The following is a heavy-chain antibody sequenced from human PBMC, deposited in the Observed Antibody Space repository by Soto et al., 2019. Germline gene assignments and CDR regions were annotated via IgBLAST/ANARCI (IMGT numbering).Heavy chain of an antibody. CDR1: CDSVSSGDYY. Sequence: SETLSLTCSVSCDSVSSGDYYWSWVRQRPGKGREGIGHVYFSGSTNYFPSLKSRLTMSADTDKTQLSLELNSVTAADPSVYYCARIPVGTYLIYWSDPWGQGTQVTVSS. CDR3: ARIPVGTYLIYWSDP. J-gene: IGHJ5*02. CDR2: VYFSGST. V-gene: IGHV4-61*08. D-gene: IGHD2-21*01.